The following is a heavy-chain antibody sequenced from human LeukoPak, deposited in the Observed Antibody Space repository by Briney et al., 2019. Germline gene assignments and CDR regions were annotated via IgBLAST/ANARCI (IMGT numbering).Heavy chain of an antibody. CDR2: IYYGGST. V-gene: IGHV4-59*01. Sequence: PSETLSLTCTVSGGSISSYYWSWIRQPPGKGLEWIGYIYYGGSTNYNPSLKSRVTISVDTSKNHFSLKLSSVTAADTAVYYCARDRHFWSGTNWFDPWGQGTLVTVSS. J-gene: IGHJ5*02. CDR3: ARDRHFWSGTNWFDP. CDR1: GGSISSYY. D-gene: IGHD3-3*02.